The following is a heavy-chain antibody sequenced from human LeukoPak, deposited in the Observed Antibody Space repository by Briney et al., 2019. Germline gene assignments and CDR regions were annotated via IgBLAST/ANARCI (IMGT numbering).Heavy chain of an antibody. J-gene: IGHJ4*02. CDR2: ISSSGSTI. D-gene: IGHD1-26*01. V-gene: IGHV3-11*01. Sequence: GGSLRLSCAASGFTFSDYYMSWIRQAPGKGLEWVSYISSSGSTIYYGDSVKGRFTISRDNAKNSVYLQMNSLRAEDTAVYYCARRSGSYLADYFDYWGQGTLVTVSS. CDR3: ARRSGSYLADYFDY. CDR1: GFTFSDYY.